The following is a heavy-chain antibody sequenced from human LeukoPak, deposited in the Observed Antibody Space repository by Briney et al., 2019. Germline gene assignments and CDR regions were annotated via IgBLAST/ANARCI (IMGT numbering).Heavy chain of an antibody. CDR2: IYYSGST. J-gene: IGHJ4*02. Sequence: SETLSLTCTVSGGSISSGDYYWSWIRQPPGKGLEWIGYIYYSGSTYYNPSLKSRVTISVDTSKNQFSLKLSSVTAADTAVYYCARGRSYDFWSGYYTVRYFDYWGQGTLVTVSS. CDR1: GGSISSGDYY. CDR3: ARGRSYDFWSGYYTVRYFDY. D-gene: IGHD3-3*01. V-gene: IGHV4-30-4*01.